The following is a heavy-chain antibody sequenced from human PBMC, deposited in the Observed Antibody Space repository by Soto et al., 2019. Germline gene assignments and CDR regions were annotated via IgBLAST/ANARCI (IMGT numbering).Heavy chain of an antibody. CDR1: GYTFASYA. J-gene: IGHJ6*02. V-gene: IGHV1-18*01. D-gene: IGHD3-3*01. CDR2: ISAYNGNT. CDR3: ARGLGVTIPLYGMDV. Sequence: ASVKVSCKASGYTFASYAISWMRQAPGQGLEWMGWISAYNGNTNYAQKLQGRVTMTTDTSTSTAYMELRSLRSDDTAVYYCARGLGVTIPLYGMDVWGQGTTVTVSS.